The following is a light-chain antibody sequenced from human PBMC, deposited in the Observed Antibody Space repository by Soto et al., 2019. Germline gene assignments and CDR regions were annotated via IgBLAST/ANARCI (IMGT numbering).Light chain of an antibody. CDR1: QSFRGL. J-gene: IGKJ5*01. CDR3: QQRHLWPLT. V-gene: IGKV3-11*01. Sequence: VVLTQSPVTLSLSPGERSTLSCRASQSFRGLLAWYQQKPGQAPRLLIYDAYNRATGIPPRFSGSGSGTDFPLTLSSLGPEDSAVYYCQQRHLWPLTFGQGTRLEIK. CDR2: DAY.